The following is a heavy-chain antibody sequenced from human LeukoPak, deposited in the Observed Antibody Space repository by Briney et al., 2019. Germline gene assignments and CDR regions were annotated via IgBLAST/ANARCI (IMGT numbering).Heavy chain of an antibody. CDR1: GGSMSSSNW. CDR3: ARHEFDSGSLPYFDY. J-gene: IGHJ4*02. Sequence: PSGTLSLTCAVSGGSMSSSNWWSWIRHPPGKGLEWIGHIYYSVSTNYNPSLKSRVTISVDTSKNQFSLKLSPVTAAETAVYYCARHEFDSGSLPYFDYWGQGILVTVSS. CDR2: IYYSVST. D-gene: IGHD3-10*01. V-gene: IGHV4-59*08.